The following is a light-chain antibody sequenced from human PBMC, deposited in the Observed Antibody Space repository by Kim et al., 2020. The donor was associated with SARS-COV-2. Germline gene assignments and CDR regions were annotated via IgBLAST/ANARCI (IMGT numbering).Light chain of an antibody. CDR2: GAS. CDR3: QQLNSYPYT. J-gene: IGKJ2*01. Sequence: DIQLTQSPSFLSASVGDRVTITCRASQGLSTYLAWYQQEPGKAPKFLIYGASTLQSGVPSRFSGSGSGTEFTLTISSLQPEDFATYYCQQLNSYPYTFGQGTKLEI. V-gene: IGKV1-9*01. CDR1: QGLSTY.